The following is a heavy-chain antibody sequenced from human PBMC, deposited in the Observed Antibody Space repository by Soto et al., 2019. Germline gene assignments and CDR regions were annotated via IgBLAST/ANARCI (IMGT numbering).Heavy chain of an antibody. D-gene: IGHD3-10*01. CDR2: IKYDGSEE. J-gene: IGHJ4*02. Sequence: GGSLRLSCVVSGFSFSSVWMTWVRQAPGKGLECVANIKYDGSEEYYVDSVKGRFTISRDNAKNSLYLQMNSLRDEDSAVYYCVTDLIWQGHWGQGTLVTVSS. V-gene: IGHV3-7*01. CDR3: VTDLIWQGH. CDR1: GFSFSSVW.